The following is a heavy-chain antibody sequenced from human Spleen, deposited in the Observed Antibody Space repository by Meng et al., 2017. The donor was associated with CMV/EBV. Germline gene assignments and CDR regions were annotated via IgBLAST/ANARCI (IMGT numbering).Heavy chain of an antibody. D-gene: IGHD6-6*01. CDR1: GFTFSSFS. CDR3: AKDTRTGGVALRPTGYGMDV. J-gene: IGHJ6*02. V-gene: IGHV3-23*03. Sequence: GESLKIFCAASGFTFSSFSMNWVRQATGKGLEWVSVIYSGGSSTSYADSVKGRFTISRDNSKNTLFLQMNSLRAGDTAVYYCAKDTRTGGVALRPTGYGMDVWGQGTTVTVSS. CDR2: IYSGGSST.